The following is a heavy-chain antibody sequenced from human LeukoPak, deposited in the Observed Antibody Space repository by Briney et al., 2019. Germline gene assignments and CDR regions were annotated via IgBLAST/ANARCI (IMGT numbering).Heavy chain of an antibody. J-gene: IGHJ5*02. CDR1: GFTFSNAW. CDR3: ATDFYDST. D-gene: IGHD3-22*01. V-gene: IGHV3-15*07. Sequence: GGSLRPSCATSGFTFSNAWMNWVRQAPGKGLEWVGRIRSNSDGGTIDYAAPVKGRFTLSRDDSKTTLYLQMNSLQTEDTAVYYCATDFYDSTWGQGTLVTVSS. CDR2: IRSNSDGGTI.